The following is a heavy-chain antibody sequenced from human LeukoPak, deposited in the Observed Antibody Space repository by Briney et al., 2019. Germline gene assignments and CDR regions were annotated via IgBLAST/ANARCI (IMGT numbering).Heavy chain of an antibody. J-gene: IGHJ4*02. D-gene: IGHD1-26*01. CDR2: IGNDGRT. CDR1: GFAVSSNY. CDR3: ARALRIYYYFDY. V-gene: IGHV3-53*01. Sequence: PGGSLRLSCAASGFAVSSNYMSWVRQAPGKGLECVSVIGNDGRTYYANSVKGRFTISRDISKNMLYLQMNSLRAEDTAVYYCARALRIYYYFDYWGQGTLVTVSS.